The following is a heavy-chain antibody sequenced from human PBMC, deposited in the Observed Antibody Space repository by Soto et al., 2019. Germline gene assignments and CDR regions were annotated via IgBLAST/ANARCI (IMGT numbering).Heavy chain of an antibody. J-gene: IGHJ4*02. D-gene: IGHD6-6*01. CDR1: GGSMSSSVYY. CDR3: ARPGLGSSYFDY. V-gene: IGHV4-39*01. CDR2: IYYSGIT. Sequence: SETLSLTWAVSGGSMSSSVYYWVWIRQPPGKGLEWIGSIYYSGITYYNPSLKSRVTISVDTSKNQFSLKLSSVTAADTAVYYCARPGLGSSYFDYWGQGTLVTVSS.